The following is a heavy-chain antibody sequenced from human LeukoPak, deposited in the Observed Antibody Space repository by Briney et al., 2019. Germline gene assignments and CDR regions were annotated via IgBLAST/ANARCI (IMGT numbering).Heavy chain of an antibody. V-gene: IGHV3-30*18. Sequence: GGSLRLSCAASGFTLSSYGMHWVRQAPGRGLEWVAVISYDGSNKYYADSVKGRFTISRDNSKNTLYLQMNSLRAEDTAVYYCAKPAHDSSGSPDYLDYWGQGTLVTVSS. CDR2: ISYDGSNK. J-gene: IGHJ4*02. CDR1: GFTLSSYG. D-gene: IGHD3-22*01. CDR3: AKPAHDSSGSPDYLDY.